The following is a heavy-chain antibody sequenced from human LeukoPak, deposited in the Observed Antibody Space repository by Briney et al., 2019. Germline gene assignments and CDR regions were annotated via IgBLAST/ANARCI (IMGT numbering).Heavy chain of an antibody. D-gene: IGHD2-15*01. Sequence: GGSLRLSCAASGFTFSNAWMSCVRQAPGKGLEWVAVLSYDGSHKYYADSVKGRFTISRDNSKNTLYLQMNSLRAEDTAVYYCAKDFAVVGASSFDYWGQGTLVTVSS. CDR1: GFTFSNAW. V-gene: IGHV3-30*18. J-gene: IGHJ4*02. CDR3: AKDFAVVGASSFDY. CDR2: LSYDGSHK.